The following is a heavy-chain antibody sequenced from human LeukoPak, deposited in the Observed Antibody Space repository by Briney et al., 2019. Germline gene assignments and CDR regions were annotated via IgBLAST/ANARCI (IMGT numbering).Heavy chain of an antibody. CDR1: GFTSSNYW. J-gene: IGHJ6*02. CDR2: IPSDGSRT. Sequence: PGGFMRLSCAASGFTSSNYWMHWVRQAPGKGLVWVSRIPSDGSRTWYADSVKGRFTISRDNAKNRPYLEMNSLRVEDTAVYYCARDPENMLSMDVWGQGTTVTVSS. CDR3: ARDPENMLSMDV. V-gene: IGHV3-74*01. D-gene: IGHD2-8*01.